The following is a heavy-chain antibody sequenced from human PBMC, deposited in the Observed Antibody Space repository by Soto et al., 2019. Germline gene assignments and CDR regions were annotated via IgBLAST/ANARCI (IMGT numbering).Heavy chain of an antibody. Sequence: GGSLRLSCAASGFTFSSYAMSWVRQAPGKGLEWVSAISGSGGSTYYADSVKGRFTISRDNSKNTLYLQMNSLRAEDTAVYYCARVWDCSGGSCSPRGSWFDPWGQGTLVTVSS. D-gene: IGHD2-15*01. CDR1: GFTFSSYA. CDR3: ARVWDCSGGSCSPRGSWFDP. J-gene: IGHJ5*02. V-gene: IGHV3-23*01. CDR2: ISGSGGST.